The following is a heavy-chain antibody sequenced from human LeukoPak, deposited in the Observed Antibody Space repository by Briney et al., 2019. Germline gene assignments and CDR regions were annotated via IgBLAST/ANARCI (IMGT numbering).Heavy chain of an antibody. CDR3: ASERGSSGFS. CDR1: GGSISSSSYY. V-gene: IGHV4-39*07. CDR2: IYYSGST. D-gene: IGHD3-22*01. Sequence: SETLSLTCTVSGGSISSSSYYWGWIRQPPGKGLEWIGSIYYSGSTNYNPSLKSRVTISVDTSKNQFSLKLSSVTAADTAVYYCASERGSSGFSWGQGTMVTVSS. J-gene: IGHJ3*01.